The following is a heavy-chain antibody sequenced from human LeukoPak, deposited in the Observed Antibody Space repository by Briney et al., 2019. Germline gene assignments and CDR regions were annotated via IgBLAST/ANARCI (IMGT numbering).Heavy chain of an antibody. V-gene: IGHV4-59*12. J-gene: IGHJ5*02. CDR1: GGSISSYY. CDR2: IYYSGST. CDR3: ARPPYSNYGPSWFDP. Sequence: SETLSLTCTVSGGSISSYYWNWIRQPPGKGLEWIGYIYYSGSTNYNPSLKTRVTISVDTSKNQFSLQLTSVTAADTAVYYCARPPYSNYGPSWFDPWGQGTLVTVSS. D-gene: IGHD4-11*01.